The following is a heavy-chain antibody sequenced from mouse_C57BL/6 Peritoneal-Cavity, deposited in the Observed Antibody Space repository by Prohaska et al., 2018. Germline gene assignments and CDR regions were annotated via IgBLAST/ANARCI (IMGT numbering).Heavy chain of an antibody. CDR2: IRNKANGYTT. CDR3: ARSTVVFDY. CDR1: GFTFTDYY. D-gene: IGHD1-1*01. Sequence: EVKLVESGGGLVQPGGSLSLSCAASGFTFTDYYMSWVRQPPGKALEWFGVIRNKANGYTTEYSASVKGRFTISRDNSQSILYLQMNALRAEDSATYYCARSTVVFDYWGQGTTLTVSS. V-gene: IGHV7-3*01. J-gene: IGHJ2*01.